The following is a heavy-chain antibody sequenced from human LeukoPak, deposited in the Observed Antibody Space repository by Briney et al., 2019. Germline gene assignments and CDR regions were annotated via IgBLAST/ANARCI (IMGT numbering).Heavy chain of an antibody. V-gene: IGHV3-53*04. Sequence: PGGSLRLSCAASGFTVSSNYMSWVRQAPGKGLEWVSVIYSGGSTYYADSVKGRFTISRHNSKNTLYLQMNSLRAEDTAVYYCARGFVEMATGYYFDYWGQGTLVTVSS. CDR2: IYSGGST. CDR1: GFTVSSNY. J-gene: IGHJ4*02. CDR3: ARGFVEMATGYYFDY. D-gene: IGHD5-24*01.